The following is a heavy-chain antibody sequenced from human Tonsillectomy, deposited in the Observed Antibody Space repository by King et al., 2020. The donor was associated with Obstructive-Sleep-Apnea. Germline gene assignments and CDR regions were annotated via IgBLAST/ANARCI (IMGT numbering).Heavy chain of an antibody. V-gene: IGHV3-73*01. Sequence: VQLVESGGGLVQPGGSLKLSCAASGFTFSGSAMHWVRQASGKGLEWVGRIRSKANSCPPPYAPSVKGGFTISRDDSKNTAYLQMNSLKTEDTAVYYCTVTTVNPFDYWGQGTLVTVSS. CDR2: IRSKANSCPP. CDR3: TVTTVNPFDY. D-gene: IGHD4-17*01. CDR1: GFTFSGSA. J-gene: IGHJ4*02.